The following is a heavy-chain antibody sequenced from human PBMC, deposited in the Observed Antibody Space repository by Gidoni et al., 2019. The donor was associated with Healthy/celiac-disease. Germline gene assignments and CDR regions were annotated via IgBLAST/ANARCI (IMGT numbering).Heavy chain of an antibody. D-gene: IGHD2-2*02. V-gene: IGHV3-49*03. CDR1: GFTFGDYA. CDR3: TRDYHHLIVVVPAAILGYYYGMDV. J-gene: IGHJ6*02. Sequence: EVQLVESGGGLVQPGRSLRLSCTASGFTFGDYAMSWFSQTRGKGLGWVGFIRSKAYGGTTEYAASVKGRFTISRDDSKSIAYLQMNSLKTEDTAVYYCTRDYHHLIVVVPAAILGYYYGMDVWGQGTTVTVSS. CDR2: IRSKAYGGTT.